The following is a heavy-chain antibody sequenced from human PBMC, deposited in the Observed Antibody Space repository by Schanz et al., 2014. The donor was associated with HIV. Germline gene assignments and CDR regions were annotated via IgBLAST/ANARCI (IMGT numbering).Heavy chain of an antibody. J-gene: IGHJ6*02. CDR3: ARAAFSSEYYYGMDV. D-gene: IGHD3-3*02. V-gene: IGHV1-69*01. CDR2: IIPIFGTA. CDR1: GYIFIDYY. Sequence: QVQLVQSGPEVRKPGASVKVSCKASGYIFIDYYIHWVRQAPGQGLEWMGGIIPIFGTANYAQKFQGRVTIIADESTSTAYMELSSLRSADTAVYFCARAAFSSEYYYGMDVWGQGTTVTVSS.